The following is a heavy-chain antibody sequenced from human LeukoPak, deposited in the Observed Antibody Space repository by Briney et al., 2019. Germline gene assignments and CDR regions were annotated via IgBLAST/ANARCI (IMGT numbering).Heavy chain of an antibody. J-gene: IGHJ3*02. Sequence: SETLSLTCTVSSPSIFSTYYHWGWIRQPPGKGLEWIGTFYCSGSTYYTPSLKGRATISVATSKSHFSLSLTSVTAADTAVYYCATAQGNAFDIWGQGTLVTVSS. CDR2: FYCSGST. V-gene: IGHV4-39*01. CDR3: ATAQGNAFDI. CDR1: SPSIFSTYYH.